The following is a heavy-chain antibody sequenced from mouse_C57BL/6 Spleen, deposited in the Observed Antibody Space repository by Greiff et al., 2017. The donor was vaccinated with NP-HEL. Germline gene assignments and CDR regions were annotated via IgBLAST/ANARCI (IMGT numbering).Heavy chain of an antibody. Sequence: EVQVVESGGGLVKPGGSLKLSCAASGFTFSSYAMSWVRQTPEKRLEWVATISDGGSYTYYPDNFKGRSTFSRDKAKNNRYLQMSQLKSEDTARYYWAREALGIRVGDWGQGTLVTGAA. D-gene: IGHD3-3*01. V-gene: IGHV5-4*01. CDR3: AREALGIRVGD. CDR1: GFTFSSYA. CDR2: ISDGGSYT. J-gene: IGHJ3*01.